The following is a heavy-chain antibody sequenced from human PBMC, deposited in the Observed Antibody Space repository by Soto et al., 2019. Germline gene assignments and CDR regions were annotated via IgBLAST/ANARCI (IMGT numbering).Heavy chain of an antibody. Sequence: QVQLQESGPGLVKPSQTLSLTCIVSGDSISRGGYFWTWIRQHPGKGLEWIGYIYDSGSAFYNPSLKIRVTMSVDTSKNQFSLNLRSVTAADTAVFYCARGILRPNHYMDVWGKGTAVAVSS. V-gene: IGHV4-31*03. CDR3: ARGILRPNHYMDV. CDR1: GDSISRGGYF. D-gene: IGHD1-26*01. J-gene: IGHJ6*03. CDR2: IYDSGSA.